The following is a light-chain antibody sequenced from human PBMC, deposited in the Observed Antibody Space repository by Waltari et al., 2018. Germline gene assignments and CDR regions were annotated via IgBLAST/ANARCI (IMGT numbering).Light chain of an antibody. J-gene: IGKJ1*01. CDR2: WAS. CDR3: QQYYSTPWT. CDR1: QSVLYSANNKNY. V-gene: IGKV4-1*01. Sequence: DIVMTQSPDSLAVSLGERATIHCKSSQSVLYSANNKNYLTWYQQKPGQPPKLLIYWASTRESGVPDRFSGSGSWTDFTLTISSLQAEDVAVYYCQQYYSTPWTFGQVTKVEIK.